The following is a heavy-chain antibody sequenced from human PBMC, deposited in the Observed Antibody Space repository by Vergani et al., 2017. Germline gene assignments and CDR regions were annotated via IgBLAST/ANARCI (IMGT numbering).Heavy chain of an antibody. CDR3: AGGRRYSGLSPIYYYYMAG. D-gene: IGHD3-16*02. CDR1: GGSISGYY. V-gene: IGHV4-34*01. CDR2: INHSGST. J-gene: IGHJ6*03. Sequence: QVQLQQWGAGLLKPSETLSLTCAVYGGSISGYYWSWIRQPPGKGLEWVGEINHSGSTNYNPSLKSRVTISVDTSKNQFSLKLSSVTAADTAVYYCAGGRRYSGLSPIYYYYMAGWSEGTTATVSS.